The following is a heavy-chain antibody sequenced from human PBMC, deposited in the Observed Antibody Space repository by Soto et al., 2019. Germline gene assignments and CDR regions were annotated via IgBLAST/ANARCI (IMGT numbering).Heavy chain of an antibody. CDR2: ITPTFGTT. CDR1: GGTFSSFV. Sequence: QVQLVQSGAEVKKPGSSVKVSCKASGGTFSSFVMSWVRQAPGQRLEWMGGITPTFGTTNYAQNFQNRVTITADESTSTVYMELSSLRSEDTAVFYCARGPRGFLDVWGQGTTVTVSS. D-gene: IGHD3-10*01. V-gene: IGHV1-69*12. CDR3: ARGPRGFLDV. J-gene: IGHJ6*02.